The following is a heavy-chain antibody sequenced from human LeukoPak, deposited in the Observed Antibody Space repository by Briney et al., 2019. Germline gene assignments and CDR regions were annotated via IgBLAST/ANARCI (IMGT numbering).Heavy chain of an antibody. Sequence: AGSLRLSCAASGFTFDDYAMHWVRQAPGKGLEWVSLISWDGGSTYYADSVKGRFTISRDNSKNSLYLQMNSLRAEDTALYYCAKDIAAVAGTTSNFQHWGQGTLVTVSS. CDR1: GFTFDDYA. J-gene: IGHJ1*01. CDR3: AKDIAAVAGTTSNFQH. CDR2: ISWDGGST. D-gene: IGHD6-19*01. V-gene: IGHV3-43D*03.